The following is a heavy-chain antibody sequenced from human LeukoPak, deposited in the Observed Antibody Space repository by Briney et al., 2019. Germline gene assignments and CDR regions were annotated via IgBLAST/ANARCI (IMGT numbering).Heavy chain of an antibody. D-gene: IGHD3-22*01. CDR3: ARSGDSSGYFLDY. V-gene: IGHV1-69*05. CDR2: IIPIFGTA. Sequence: GASVKVSCKASGGTFSSYAISWVRQAPGQGLEWMGGIIPIFGTANYAQKFQGRVTITTDESTSTAYMELSSLRSEDTAVYYCARSGDSSGYFLDYWGQGTLVTVSS. J-gene: IGHJ4*02. CDR1: GGTFSSYA.